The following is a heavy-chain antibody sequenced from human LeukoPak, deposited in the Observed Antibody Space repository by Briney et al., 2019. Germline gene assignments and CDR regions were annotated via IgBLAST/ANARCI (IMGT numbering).Heavy chain of an antibody. D-gene: IGHD5-24*01. V-gene: IGHV3-7*01. J-gene: IGHJ4*02. CDR1: GSTFSNFW. Sequence: GGSLRLSCTASGSTFSNFWMGWVRQAPGKGLEWVANIKQDETEKFYLGSVKGRFTISRDNTKNSLYLQMDSLRAEDTAVYYCAREHYERWLQFRYFENWGQGTLVTASS. CDR3: AREHYERWLQFRYFEN. CDR2: IKQDETEK.